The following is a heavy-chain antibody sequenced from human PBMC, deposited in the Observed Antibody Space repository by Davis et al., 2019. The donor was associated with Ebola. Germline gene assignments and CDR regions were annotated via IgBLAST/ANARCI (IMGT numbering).Heavy chain of an antibody. J-gene: IGHJ3*02. CDR2: ISGSGGST. D-gene: IGHD1-26*01. V-gene: IGHV3-23*01. CDR1: GFTFSSYA. CDR3: AKAVTSGGSYYPDAFDI. Sequence: PGGSLRLSCAASGFTFSSYAMSWVRQAPGKGLEWVSAISGSGGSTYYADSVKGRFTISRDNSKNTLYLQMNSLRAEDTAVYYCAKAVTSGGSYYPDAFDIWGQGTMVTVSS.